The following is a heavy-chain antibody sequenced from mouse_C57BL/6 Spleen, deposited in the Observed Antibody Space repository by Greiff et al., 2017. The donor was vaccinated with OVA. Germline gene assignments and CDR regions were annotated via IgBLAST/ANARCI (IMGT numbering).Heavy chain of an antibody. CDR3: AKGTTIVTTKWYFDV. CDR1: GYTFTGYW. Sequence: VKLQQSGAELMKPGASVKLSCKATGYTFTGYWIEWVKQRPGHGLEWIGEILPGSGSTTYNEKCKGKATFTADTSSNTAYMQLSSLTTEDSAIDYCAKGTTIVTTKWYFDVWGTGTTVTVSS. D-gene: IGHD2-5*01. J-gene: IGHJ1*03. CDR2: ILPGSGST. V-gene: IGHV1-9*01.